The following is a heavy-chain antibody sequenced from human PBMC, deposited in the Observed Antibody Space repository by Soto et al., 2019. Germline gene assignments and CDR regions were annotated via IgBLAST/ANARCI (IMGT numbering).Heavy chain of an antibody. V-gene: IGHV3-30*18. CDR1: GFTFRSYG. CDR3: AKNFIPLSPDLYFDS. J-gene: IGHJ4*02. D-gene: IGHD3-16*01. Sequence: PGGSLRLSCAASGFTFRSYGMHWARQAPGRGLEWVAVISYDGSYKSYEDSVKARFTISRDNYKNTLHLQMDSLRAEDTAVYYCAKNFIPLSPDLYFDSWGQGTLVTVSS. CDR2: ISYDGSYK.